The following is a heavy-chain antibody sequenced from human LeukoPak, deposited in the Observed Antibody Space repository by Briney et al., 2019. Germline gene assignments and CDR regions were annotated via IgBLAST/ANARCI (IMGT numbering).Heavy chain of an antibody. CDR2: IYTSGST. Sequence: SETLSLACTVSGGSISGGSYYWNWIRQPAGKGLEWIVRIYTSGSTNYNPSFKSRVTMSVDTSKNQFSLKLSSVTAADTAVYYCARGILTRSGGYPGDAPWGQGTLVTVSS. CDR3: ARGILTRSGGYPGDAP. V-gene: IGHV4-61*02. CDR1: GGSISGGSYY. J-gene: IGHJ5*02. D-gene: IGHD6-19*01.